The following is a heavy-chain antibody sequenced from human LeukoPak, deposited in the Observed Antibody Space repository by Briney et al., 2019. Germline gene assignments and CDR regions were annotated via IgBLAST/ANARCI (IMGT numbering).Heavy chain of an antibody. J-gene: IGHJ4*02. CDR2: IWYDGRNK. CDR1: GFIFNTYG. CDR3: VATKVYCGGDCHFDY. V-gene: IGHV3-33*01. D-gene: IGHD2-21*02. Sequence: PGGSLRLSCAASGFIFNTYGMHWVRQAPSKGLEWVAVIWYDGRNKYYGDSVKGRFTISRDNSKNMLYLQMNSLRAEDTAVYYCVATKVYCGGDCHFDYWGQGTLVTVSS.